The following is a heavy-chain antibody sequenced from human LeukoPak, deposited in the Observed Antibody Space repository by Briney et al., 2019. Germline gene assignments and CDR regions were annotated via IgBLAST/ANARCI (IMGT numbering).Heavy chain of an antibody. CDR2: ISAYNGNT. CDR1: GYTFTSYG. CDR3: ARSPDSSYYDYVWGSYGDAFDI. D-gene: IGHD3-16*01. J-gene: IGHJ3*02. Sequence: ASVKVSCKASGYTFTSYGISWVRQAPGQGLEWMGWISAYNGNTNYAQKLQGRVTMTTDTSTSTAYMELRSLRSDDTAVYYCARSPDSSYYDYVWGSYGDAFDIWGQGTMVTVSS. V-gene: IGHV1-18*01.